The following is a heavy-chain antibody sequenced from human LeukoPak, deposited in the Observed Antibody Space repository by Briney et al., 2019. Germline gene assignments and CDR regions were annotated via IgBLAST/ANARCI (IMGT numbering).Heavy chain of an antibody. CDR1: GCTFTSYG. J-gene: IGHJ3*02. V-gene: IGHV1-2*02. D-gene: IGHD3-22*01. Sequence: ASVKVSCKASGCTFTSYGISWVRQAPGQGLEWMGWINPNSGGTNYAQKFQGRVTMTRDTSISTAYMELSRLRSDDTAVYYCARDYYDSSGFGAFDIWGQGTMVTVSS. CDR2: INPNSGGT. CDR3: ARDYYDSSGFGAFDI.